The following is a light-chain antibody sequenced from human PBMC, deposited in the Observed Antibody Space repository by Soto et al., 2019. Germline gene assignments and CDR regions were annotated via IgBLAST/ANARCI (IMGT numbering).Light chain of an antibody. Sequence: EIVLTQSPGTLSVSPGERATLSCRASQTISSSYLAWYRQKPGQAPSLLIYGTSSRATGIPDRFSGSGSGTDFTLAIRRQEPEDSALSYCQQYGSWTFGQGTKVEIK. CDR2: GTS. CDR3: QQYGSWT. V-gene: IGKV3-20*01. CDR1: QTISSSY. J-gene: IGKJ1*01.